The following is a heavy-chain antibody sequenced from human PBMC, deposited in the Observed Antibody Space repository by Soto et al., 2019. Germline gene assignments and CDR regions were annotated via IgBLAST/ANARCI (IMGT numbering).Heavy chain of an antibody. CDR1: GGSFSGYY. Sequence: SETLSLTCAVYGGSFSGYYWSWIRQPAGKGLEWIGEINHSGSTNYNPSLKSRVTISVDTYKNQFSLKLSSVTAADTAVYYCARRLIAYCGRDSYSNWFEPWGQGSLVT. CDR3: ARRLIAYCGRDSYSNWFEP. CDR2: INHSGST. D-gene: IGHD2-21*02. J-gene: IGHJ5*02. V-gene: IGHV4-34*01.